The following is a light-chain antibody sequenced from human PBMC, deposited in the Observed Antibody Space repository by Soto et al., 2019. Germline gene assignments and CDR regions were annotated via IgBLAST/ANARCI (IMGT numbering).Light chain of an antibody. CDR2: GAS. V-gene: IGKV3-15*01. Sequence: EIVRMQSPATLSVSPGERATLSCRASQSVSSNLAWYQQKPGQAPRLLIYGASTRATGIPARFGGSGSGTEFTLTINSLQSEDFAVYYCQQYNNWPPLMCTFGQGTKVDIK. CDR1: QSVSSN. J-gene: IGKJ2*02. CDR3: QQYNNWPPLMCT.